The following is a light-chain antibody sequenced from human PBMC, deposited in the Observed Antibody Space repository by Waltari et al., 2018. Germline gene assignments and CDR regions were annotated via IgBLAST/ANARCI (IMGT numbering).Light chain of an antibody. CDR1: NIGGKN. Sequence: SYDLTQPLSVSVALGQTARISCGGNNIGGKNVHWYQQKAGQAPLLVIYRDKNQPSRSPERFSGSNSENTATLTISRAQAADEADYYCQVWDSGTAVFGGGTQLTVL. CDR3: QVWDSGTAV. V-gene: IGLV3-9*01. CDR2: RDK. J-gene: IGLJ7*01.